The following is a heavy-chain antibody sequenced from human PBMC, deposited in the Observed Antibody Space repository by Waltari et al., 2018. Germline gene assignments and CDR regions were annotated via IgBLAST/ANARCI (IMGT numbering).Heavy chain of an antibody. Sequence: QVQLQQWGAGLLKPSETLSLTCAVYGGSFSGYSWSWIRQPPGKGLEWIGEINHSGSTNYNPSLKSRVTISVDTSKNQFSLKLSSVTAADTAVYYCARGVRYYYMDVWGKGTTVTVSS. V-gene: IGHV4-34*01. J-gene: IGHJ6*03. CDR2: INHSGST. CDR3: ARGVRYYYMDV. CDR1: GGSFSGYS.